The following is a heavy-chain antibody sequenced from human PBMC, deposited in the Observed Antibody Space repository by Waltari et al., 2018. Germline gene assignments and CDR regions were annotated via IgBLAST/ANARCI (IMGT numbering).Heavy chain of an antibody. D-gene: IGHD1-1*01. V-gene: IGHV3-23*01. Sequence: EVQVLESGGGLVQPGGSLRLSCAASGFTFSCCAMCWVRQAPGKGLEWVSTINNAGDDTYYADSVRGRFTISRDNSKNTLYLQVNSLRAEDTAIYYCAKLAGISAWFFDYWGQGTLVTVSS. CDR1: GFTFSCCA. CDR3: AKLAGISAWFFDY. J-gene: IGHJ4*02. CDR2: INNAGDDT.